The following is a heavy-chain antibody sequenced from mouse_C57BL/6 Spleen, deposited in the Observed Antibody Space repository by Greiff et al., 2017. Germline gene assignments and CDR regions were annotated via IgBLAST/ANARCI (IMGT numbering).Heavy chain of an antibody. Sequence: QVQLQQPGAELVKPGASVKLSCKASGYTFTSYWMQWVKQRPGQGLEWIGEIDPSDSYTNYNQKFKGKATLTVDTSSSTAYMQLSSLTSEDSAVYYCARHGNYLYYAMDYWGQGTSVTVSS. CDR3: ARHGNYLYYAMDY. CDR2: IDPSDSYT. J-gene: IGHJ4*01. D-gene: IGHD2-1*01. CDR1: GYTFTSYW. V-gene: IGHV1-50*01.